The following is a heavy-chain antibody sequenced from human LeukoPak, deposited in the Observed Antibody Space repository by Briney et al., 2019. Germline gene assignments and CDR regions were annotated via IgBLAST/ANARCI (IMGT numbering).Heavy chain of an antibody. CDR2: ISGSGGST. D-gene: IGHD3-9*01. CDR3: AKGDDILTTSILFPDY. V-gene: IGHV3-23*01. CDR1: GFTFSSYA. J-gene: IGHJ4*02. Sequence: PGGSLRLSCAASGFTFSSYAMSWVRQAPGKGLEWVSDISGSGGSTYYADSVKGRFTISRDNSKNTLYLQMNSLRAEDTAVYYCAKGDDILTTSILFPDYWGQGTLVTVSS.